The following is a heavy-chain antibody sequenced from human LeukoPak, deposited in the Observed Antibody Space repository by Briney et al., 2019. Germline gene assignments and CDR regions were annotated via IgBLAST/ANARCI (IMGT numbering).Heavy chain of an antibody. CDR1: GFTFSSYA. D-gene: IGHD4-11*01. V-gene: IGHV3-9*03. Sequence: GGSLRLSCAASGFTFSSYAMHWVRQVPGTGLEWVSGISWNSGVIGYADSVKGRFTISRDNAKNSLYLQMNSLRGEEMALYYCARRDYRNEYFDYWGQGTLVTVSS. J-gene: IGHJ4*02. CDR3: ARRDYRNEYFDY. CDR2: ISWNSGVI.